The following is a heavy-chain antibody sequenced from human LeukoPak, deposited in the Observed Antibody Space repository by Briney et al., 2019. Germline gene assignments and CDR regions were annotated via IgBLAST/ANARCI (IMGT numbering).Heavy chain of an antibody. CDR3: ARGPLSSRTTWTWFDP. D-gene: IGHD6-13*01. CDR2: IYYNGNT. J-gene: IGHJ5*02. CDR1: GGSISPYY. V-gene: IGHV4-59*01. Sequence: PSETLSLTCTVSGGSISPYYWTWIRQPPGKGLEWLGYIYYNGNTNYNPSLKSRITISVDTSKNQFSLRLKSVTAADTAVYYCARGPLSSRTTWTWFDPWGQGTLVTVSS.